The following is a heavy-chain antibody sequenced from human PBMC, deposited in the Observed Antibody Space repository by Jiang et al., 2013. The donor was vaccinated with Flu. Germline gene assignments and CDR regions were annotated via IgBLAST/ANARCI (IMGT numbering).Heavy chain of an antibody. CDR2: IYPGDSDT. Sequence: RESLKISCKGSGYSFTSYWIGWVRQMPGKGLEWMGIIYPGDSDTRYSPSFQGQVTISADKSISTAYLQWSSLKASDTAMYYCASGDTAMGVVGVDAFDIWGQGTMVTVSS. CDR3: ASGDTAMGVVGVDAFDI. V-gene: IGHV5-51*01. CDR1: GYSFTSYW. D-gene: IGHD5-18*01. J-gene: IGHJ3*02.